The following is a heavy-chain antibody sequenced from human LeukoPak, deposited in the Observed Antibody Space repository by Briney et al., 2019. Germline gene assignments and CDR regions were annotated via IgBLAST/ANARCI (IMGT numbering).Heavy chain of an antibody. Sequence: SETLSLTCTVSGGSISSYYWSWIRQPPGKGLEWIGYIYTSGSTNYNPSLKSRVTISVDTSKNQFSLKLSSVTAADTAVYYCARLPYGLNYYYYYMDVWGKGTTVTVSS. CDR1: GGSISSYY. CDR2: IYTSGST. CDR3: ARLPYGLNYYYYYMDV. D-gene: IGHD3-10*01. J-gene: IGHJ6*03. V-gene: IGHV4-4*09.